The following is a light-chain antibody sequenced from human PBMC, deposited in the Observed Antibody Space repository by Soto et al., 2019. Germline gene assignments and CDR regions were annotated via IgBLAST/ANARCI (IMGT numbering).Light chain of an antibody. J-gene: IGLJ1*01. V-gene: IGLV2-14*01. CDR1: SSDVGGYNY. CDR2: HVS. CDR3: YSYTTSSTYV. Sequence: QSALTQPASVSGSPGQSITISCTGTSSDVGGYNYVSWYQQHPAKVPKLMIYHVSNRPSGVSDRFSGSKSGNTASLTISGLQAEDEGDYYCYSYTTSSTYVLGTGTKLTVL.